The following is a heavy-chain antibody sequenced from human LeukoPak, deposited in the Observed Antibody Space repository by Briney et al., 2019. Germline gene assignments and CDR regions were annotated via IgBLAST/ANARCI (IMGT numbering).Heavy chain of an antibody. J-gene: IGHJ4*02. CDR2: ISHSGST. CDR1: GGSFSGYY. Sequence: SETLSLTCAVYGGSFSGYYWSWIRQPPGKGLEWIGEISHSGSTNYNPSLESRVTISVDTSKNQFSLKLSSVTAADTAVYYCARGKEVITMLRGLKPGYYFDYWGQGTLVTVSS. D-gene: IGHD3-10*01. V-gene: IGHV4-34*01. CDR3: ARGKEVITMLRGLKPGYYFDY.